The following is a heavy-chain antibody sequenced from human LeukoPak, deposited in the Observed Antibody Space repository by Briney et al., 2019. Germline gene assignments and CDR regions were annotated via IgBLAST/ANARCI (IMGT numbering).Heavy chain of an antibody. J-gene: IGHJ2*01. CDR1: GFTFSSYA. CDR2: IGGSGGST. D-gene: IGHD3-22*01. CDR3: ARAPNSSDYSAGYWYFDL. Sequence: GGSLRLSCAASGFTFSSYAMSWVRQAQGQEREGGSAIGGSGGSTYYADSVKGRFTIDRPNYKNTMYLQMNNLRAEDTAVYSCARAPNSSDYSAGYWYFDLWGRGTLVTVSS. V-gene: IGHV3-23*01.